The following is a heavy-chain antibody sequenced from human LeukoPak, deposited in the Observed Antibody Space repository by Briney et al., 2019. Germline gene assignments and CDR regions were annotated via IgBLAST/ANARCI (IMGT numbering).Heavy chain of an antibody. D-gene: IGHD1-1*01. Sequence: GGSLRLSCAASGFTFSNYGMHWVRQAPGKGLESVAIISYDGSNKYYVDSVKGRFTISRDNSKNTLYLQMDSLRVDDTAVYFCAKDEYQKQLCIDSWXXGTXVXVSX. CDR2: ISYDGSNK. CDR3: AKDEYQKQLCIDS. CDR1: GFTFSNYG. J-gene: IGHJ5*01. V-gene: IGHV3-30*18.